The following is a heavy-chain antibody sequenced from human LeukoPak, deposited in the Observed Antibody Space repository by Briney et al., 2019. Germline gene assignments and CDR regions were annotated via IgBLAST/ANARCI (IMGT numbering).Heavy chain of an antibody. V-gene: IGHV4-59*01. CDR2: IYYSGNT. CDR3: ARYRNEALFAFDI. CDR1: GDSLSNYY. D-gene: IGHD1-14*01. J-gene: IGHJ3*02. Sequence: SETLSLTCTVSGDSLSNYYWSWIRQPPGKGPEWIGYIYYSGNTDYNPSLKSRATISVDTSKNQFSLRLNSVTAADTAVYYCARYRNEALFAFDIWGQGTMVTVSS.